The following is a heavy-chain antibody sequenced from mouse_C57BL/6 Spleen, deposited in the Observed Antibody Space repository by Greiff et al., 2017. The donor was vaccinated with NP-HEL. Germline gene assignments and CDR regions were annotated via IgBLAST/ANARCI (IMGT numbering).Heavy chain of an antibody. CDR2: INPGSGGT. V-gene: IGHV1-54*01. Sequence: QVQLQQSGAELVRPGPSVKVSCKASGYAFTNYLIEWVKQRPGQGLEWIGVINPGSGGTNYNEKFKGKATLTADKSSSTAYMQLSSLTSEDSAVYFCARLLSYAMDYWGQGTSVTVSS. CDR3: ARLLSYAMDY. D-gene: IGHD2-1*01. CDR1: GYAFTNYL. J-gene: IGHJ4*01.